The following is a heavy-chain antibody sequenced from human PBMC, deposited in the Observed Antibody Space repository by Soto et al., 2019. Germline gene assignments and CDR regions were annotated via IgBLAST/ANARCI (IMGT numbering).Heavy chain of an antibody. D-gene: IGHD3-22*01. J-gene: IGHJ4*02. Sequence: SLRVALKACWGTLSSDSVSLLRHGPGQWLEWMGGIIPIFGTANYAQKFQGRVTITADKSKSTAYMDLSSLRSEDTAVYYCARGLGYYYDRSGYFHFGYWGPAPLLTVSS. V-gene: IGHV1-69*06. CDR2: IIPIFGTA. CDR3: ARGLGYYYDRSGYFHFGY. CDR1: WGTLSSDS.